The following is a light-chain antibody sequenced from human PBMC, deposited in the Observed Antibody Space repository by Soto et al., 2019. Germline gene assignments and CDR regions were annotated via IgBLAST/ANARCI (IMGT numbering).Light chain of an antibody. J-gene: IGKJ4*01. Sequence: EIIETQAPATLSVSPGERATLSCRASQSVNNNLAWYQQKPGQAPRLLIYGASTRATGIPARFGGSGYGTAFTLTISSLQSEDCAIYYCQQYNNWPLLTFGGGTKVEIK. CDR2: GAS. CDR3: QQYNNWPLLT. V-gene: IGKV3-15*01. CDR1: QSVNNN.